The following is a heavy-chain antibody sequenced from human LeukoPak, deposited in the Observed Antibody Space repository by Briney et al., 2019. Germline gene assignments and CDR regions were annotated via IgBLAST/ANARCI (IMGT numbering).Heavy chain of an antibody. CDR3: VRASSYSSGWYGPPPEHFDL. CDR2: ISSSGSTI. J-gene: IGHJ2*01. V-gene: IGHV3-11*01. Sequence: PGGSLRLSCAASGFTFSDYYMSWIRQAPGKGLEWVSYISSSGSTIYYADSVKGRFTISRVNAKNSLYLQMNSLRAEDTAVYYCVRASSYSSGWYGPPPEHFDLWGRGTLVTVSS. D-gene: IGHD6-19*01. CDR1: GFTFSDYY.